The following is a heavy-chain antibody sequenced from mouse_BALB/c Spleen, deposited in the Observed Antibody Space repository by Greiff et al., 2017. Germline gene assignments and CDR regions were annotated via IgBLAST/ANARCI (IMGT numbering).Heavy chain of an antibody. CDR2: ISSGGSYT. V-gene: IGHV5-6-4*01. Sequence: EVKVVESGGGLVKPGGSLKLSCAASGFTFSSYTMSWVRQTPEKRLEWVATISSGGSYTYYPDSVKGRFTISRDNAKNTLYLQMSSLKSEDTAMYYCTRGGYGKGDYWGQGTTLTVSS. J-gene: IGHJ2*01. CDR1: GFTFSSYT. D-gene: IGHD2-1*01. CDR3: TRGGYGKGDY.